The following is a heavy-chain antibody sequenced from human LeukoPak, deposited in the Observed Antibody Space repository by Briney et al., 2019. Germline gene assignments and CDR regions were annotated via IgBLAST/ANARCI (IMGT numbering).Heavy chain of an antibody. CDR1: GGSISTYY. D-gene: IGHD5-12*01. CDR2: IYHSGST. CDR3: ARGGGYASPIGY. Sequence: SETLSLTCTLSGGSISTYYWSWIRQPPGKGLEWIGYIYHSGSTKYNPSLKSRVTISVDTSKNQFSLKLSSVTAADTAVYYCARGGGYASPIGYWGQGAPVTVSS. V-gene: IGHV4-59*01. J-gene: IGHJ4*02.